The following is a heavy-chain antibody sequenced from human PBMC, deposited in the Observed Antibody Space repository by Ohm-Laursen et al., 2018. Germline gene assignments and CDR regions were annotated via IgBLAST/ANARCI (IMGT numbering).Heavy chain of an antibody. D-gene: IGHD4-23*01. CDR3: ARAVRYQLLSDP. CDR1: GYTFSSYG. J-gene: IGHJ5*02. CDR2: MNPNSHNT. Sequence: SVKVSCKASGYTFSSYGIIWVRQASGQGPEWMGWMNPNSHNTGYARKFRGRVSMTSDSSISTAYMELYSLTSEDTATYYCARAVRYQLLSDPWGQGTLVTVSS. V-gene: IGHV1-8*01.